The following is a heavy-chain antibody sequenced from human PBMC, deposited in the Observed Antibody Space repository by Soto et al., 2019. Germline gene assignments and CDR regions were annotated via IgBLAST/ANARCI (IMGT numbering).Heavy chain of an antibody. Sequence: GASVKVSCKASGGTFSSYAISWVRQAPGQGLEWMGGIIPIFGTANYAQKFQGRVTITADESTSTAYMELSSLRSEDTAVYYCARAPRDNWNYVQLRGGMDVWGQGTTVTVSS. V-gene: IGHV1-69*13. D-gene: IGHD1-7*01. CDR3: ARAPRDNWNYVQLRGGMDV. CDR1: GGTFSSYA. J-gene: IGHJ6*02. CDR2: IIPIFGTA.